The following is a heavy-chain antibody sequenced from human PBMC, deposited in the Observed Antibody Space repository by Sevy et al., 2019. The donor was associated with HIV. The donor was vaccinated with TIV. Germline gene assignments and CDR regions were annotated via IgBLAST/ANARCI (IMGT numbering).Heavy chain of an antibody. CDR1: GGSISSFY. J-gene: IGHJ4*01. D-gene: IGHD1-26*01. CDR2: IHYSGTT. Sequence: SETLSLTCSVSGGSISSFYWSWIRQPPGKGLEWIGYIHYSGTTNYNPSLKSRVTISVDTSKNQFSLKLRSVTAADTAVSYCARDSGNYPYYFDYWGQGTLVTVSS. CDR3: ARDSGNYPYYFDY. V-gene: IGHV4-59*01.